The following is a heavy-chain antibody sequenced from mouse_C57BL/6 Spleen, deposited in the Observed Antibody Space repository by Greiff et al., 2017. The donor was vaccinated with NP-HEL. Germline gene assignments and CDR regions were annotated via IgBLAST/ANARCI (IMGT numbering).Heavy chain of an antibody. V-gene: IGHV3-6*01. D-gene: IGHD1-1*01. Sequence: EVQLQESGPGLVKPSQSLSLTCSVTGYSITSGYYWNWIRQFPGNKLEWMGYISYDGSNNYNPSLKNRISITRDTSKNQFFLKLNSVTTEDTATYYCARALRGSYYAMDYWGQGTSVTVSS. CDR2: ISYDGSN. CDR3: ARALRGSYYAMDY. CDR1: GYSITSGYY. J-gene: IGHJ4*01.